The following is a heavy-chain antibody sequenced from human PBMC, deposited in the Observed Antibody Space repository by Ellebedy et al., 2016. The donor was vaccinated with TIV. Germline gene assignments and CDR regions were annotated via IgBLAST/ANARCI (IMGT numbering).Heavy chain of an antibody. J-gene: IGHJ4*02. CDR1: GDSISDYC. V-gene: IGHV4-4*07. D-gene: IGHD1-26*01. CDR3: ARRTNTGSYNYFNY. CDR2: IYTSGST. Sequence: SETLSLXXSVSGDSISDYCWAWFRQPAGKGLEWIGRIYTSGSTNYNPSLNRRVTMSIDTSKNQFSLRLSSVTAADTAVYYCARRTNTGSYNYFNYWGQGTLVTVSS.